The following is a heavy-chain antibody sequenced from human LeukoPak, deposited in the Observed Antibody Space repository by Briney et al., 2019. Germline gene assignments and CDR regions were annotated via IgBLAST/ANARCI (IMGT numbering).Heavy chain of an antibody. Sequence: ASVKVSCKASGYTFTSYDINWVRQAAGQGLEWMGWMNPNSGNTGYAQTFQGRVTMTRDSSITTAYMELSSLRSEDTAVYYCARVLRSSGWYYWGQGTLVTVSS. V-gene: IGHV1-8*01. CDR2: MNPNSGNT. J-gene: IGHJ4*02. CDR1: GYTFTSYD. CDR3: ARVLRSSGWYY. D-gene: IGHD6-19*01.